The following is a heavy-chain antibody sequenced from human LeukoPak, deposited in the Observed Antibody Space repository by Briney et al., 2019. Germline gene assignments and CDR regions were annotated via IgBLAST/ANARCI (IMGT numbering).Heavy chain of an antibody. CDR1: GYTFSSYG. V-gene: IGHV1-18*01. J-gene: IGHJ5*02. D-gene: IGHD3-22*01. CDR3: ARDEARYSSGYYPNWFDP. Sequence: ASVKVSCKASGYTFSSYGISWVRQAPGQGLEWMGWISGYNGNTHYAHDLQGRVTMTTDTSTSTAYMELRSLRSDDTAVYYCARDEARYSSGYYPNWFDPWGQGTLVTVSS. CDR2: ISGYNGNT.